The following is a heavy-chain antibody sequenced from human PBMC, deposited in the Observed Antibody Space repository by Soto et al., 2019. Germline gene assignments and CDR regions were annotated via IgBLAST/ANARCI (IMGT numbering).Heavy chain of an antibody. D-gene: IGHD3-3*01. CDR1: GFTFSSYA. CDR2: ISGSGGST. J-gene: IGHJ6*02. CDR3: AKGVITIFGVVIIYYYYGMDV. V-gene: IGHV3-23*01. Sequence: EVQLLESGGGLVQPGGSLRLSCAASGFTFSSYAMSWVRQAPGKGLEWVSAISGSGGSTYYADSVKGRFTISRDNSKNTLDLQMNSLRAEDTAVYYCAKGVITIFGVVIIYYYYGMDVWGQGTTVTVSS.